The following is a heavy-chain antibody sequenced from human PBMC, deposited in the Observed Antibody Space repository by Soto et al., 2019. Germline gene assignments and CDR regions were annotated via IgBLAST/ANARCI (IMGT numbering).Heavy chain of an antibody. D-gene: IGHD4-17*01. V-gene: IGHV3-30*18. CDR2: ISYDGSNK. Sequence: GGSLRLSCGASGFTFSSYGMHWVRQAPGKGLEWVAVISYDGSNKYYADPVKGRFTISRDNSKNTLYLQMNSLRAEDTAVYYCAKWDGDYGYYYGMDVWGQGTTVTVSS. CDR1: GFTFSSYG. CDR3: AKWDGDYGYYYGMDV. J-gene: IGHJ6*02.